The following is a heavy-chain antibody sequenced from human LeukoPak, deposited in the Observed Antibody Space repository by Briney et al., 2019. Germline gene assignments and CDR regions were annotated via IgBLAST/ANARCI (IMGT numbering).Heavy chain of an antibody. V-gene: IGHV4-34*01. CDR3: ARIVVVAVTNWFDP. Sequence: SETLSLTCTVSGGSISSYYWSWIRQPPGKGLEWIGEINHSGSTNYNPSLKSRVTISVDTSKNQFSLKLSSVTAADTAVYYCARIVVVAVTNWFDPWGQGTLVTVSS. J-gene: IGHJ5*02. CDR2: INHSGST. D-gene: IGHD2-15*01. CDR1: GGSISSYY.